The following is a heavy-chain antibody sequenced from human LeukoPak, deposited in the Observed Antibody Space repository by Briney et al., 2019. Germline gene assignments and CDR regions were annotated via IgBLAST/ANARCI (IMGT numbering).Heavy chain of an antibody. J-gene: IGHJ4*02. D-gene: IGHD2-2*01. CDR3: ARDGGYCSSTSCSKGGLDY. V-gene: IGHV3-48*04. Sequence: PGRSLRLSCAASGFTFSSYGMHWVRQAPGKGLEWVSYISSSSSTIYYADSVKGRFTISRDNAKNSLYLQMNSLRAEDTAVYYCARDGGYCSSTSCSKGGLDYWGQGTLVTVSS. CDR2: ISSSSSTI. CDR1: GFTFSSYG.